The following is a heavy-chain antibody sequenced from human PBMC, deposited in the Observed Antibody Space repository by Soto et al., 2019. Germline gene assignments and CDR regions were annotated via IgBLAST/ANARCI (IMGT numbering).Heavy chain of an antibody. Sequence: QVQLVQSGAEVKKPGASVKVSCKASGYTFTSYAIHWVRQAPGQRLEWMGWINAGNGNTKYSQKFQDRVTITRDTSASTAYMELSSLSSEDTAMYYCARDLGGWPDYWGQGTLVTVSS. CDR3: ARDLGGWPDY. CDR2: INAGNGNT. CDR1: GYTFTSYA. D-gene: IGHD6-19*01. J-gene: IGHJ4*02. V-gene: IGHV1-3*01.